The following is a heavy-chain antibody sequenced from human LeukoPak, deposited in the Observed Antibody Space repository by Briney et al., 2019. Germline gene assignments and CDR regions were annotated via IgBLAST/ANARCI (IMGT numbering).Heavy chain of an antibody. D-gene: IGHD5-18*01. Sequence: GGSLRLSCAASGFTFSSYGMHWVRQAPGKGLEWVAVISYDGSNKYYADSVKGRFTISRDNSKNTLYLQMNSLRAEDTAVYYCRKPNTAMVSRYFDYWGQGTLVTVSS. CDR1: GFTFSSYG. V-gene: IGHV3-30*18. J-gene: IGHJ4*02. CDR3: RKPNTAMVSRYFDY. CDR2: ISYDGSNK.